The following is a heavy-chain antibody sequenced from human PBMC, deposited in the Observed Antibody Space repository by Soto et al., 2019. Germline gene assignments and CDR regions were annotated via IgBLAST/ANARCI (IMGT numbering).Heavy chain of an antibody. V-gene: IGHV1-18*04. J-gene: IGHJ4*02. CDR2: SGNT. CDR1: GYTFSRHG. D-gene: IGHD3-3*01. CDR3: AWGADDFSSGYYYEY. Sequence: QVQLVQSGAEVKKPGASVTVSCKASGYTFSRHGISWVRQAPGQGLEWMAWSGNTNKAQKFQGRRTLTTNQSTTTAYMELRSLRSDDTAVYYCAWGADDFSSGYYYEYWGQGTLVSVSS.